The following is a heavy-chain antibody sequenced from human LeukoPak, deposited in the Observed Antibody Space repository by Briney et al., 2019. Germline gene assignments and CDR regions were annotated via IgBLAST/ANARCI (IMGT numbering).Heavy chain of an antibody. CDR2: ISHDGSNQ. V-gene: IGHV3-30-3*02. CDR3: AKISGSAGIDY. D-gene: IGHD6-19*01. Sequence: GGSLRLSCAASGFTFNSYAMHWVRQAPGKGLEWVAVISHDGSNQYYADSVKGRFTFSRDNSKNTLYLQMNSLRAEDTAVYYCAKISGSAGIDYWGQGTLVTVSS. J-gene: IGHJ4*02. CDR1: GFTFNSYA.